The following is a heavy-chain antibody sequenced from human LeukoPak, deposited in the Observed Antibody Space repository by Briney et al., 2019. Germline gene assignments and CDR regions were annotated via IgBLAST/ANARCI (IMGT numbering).Heavy chain of an antibody. V-gene: IGHV4-59*08. Sequence: QPSETLSLTCTVSGVSISSYYWSWIRQPPGKGLEWIGYIYYSGSTNYNPSLKSRVVISVDPSKKQFSLKVTSVTAADTAVYYCANYGVVLATYGSPTPFVYWGQGTLVTVSS. D-gene: IGHD3-16*01. J-gene: IGHJ4*02. CDR2: IYYSGST. CDR1: GVSISSYY. CDR3: ANYGVVLATYGSPTPFVY.